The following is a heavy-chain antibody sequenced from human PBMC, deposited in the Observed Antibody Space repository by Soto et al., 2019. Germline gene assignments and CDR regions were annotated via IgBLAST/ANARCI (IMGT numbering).Heavy chain of an antibody. J-gene: IGHJ3*02. CDR2: MNPNSGNT. D-gene: IGHD2-21*02. CDR3: ARGLKGDSDAFDI. CDR1: GYTFTSYD. V-gene: IGHV1-8*01. Sequence: ASVKVSCKASGYTFTSYDINWVRQATGQGLEWMGWMNPNSGNTGYAQKLQGRVTMTTDTSTSTAYMELRSLRSDDTAVYYCARGLKGDSDAFDIWGQGTMVTVSS.